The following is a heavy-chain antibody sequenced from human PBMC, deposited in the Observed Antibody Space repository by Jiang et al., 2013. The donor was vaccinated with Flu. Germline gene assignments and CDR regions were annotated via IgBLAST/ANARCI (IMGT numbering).Heavy chain of an antibody. D-gene: IGHD3-16*02. V-gene: IGHV3-23*01. Sequence: VSAISGSGGSTYYADSVKGRFTISRDNSKNTLYLQMNSLRAEDTAVYYCAKDDDVFMITFGGVIVETNFDYWGQGTLVTVSS. J-gene: IGHJ4*02. CDR3: AKDDDVFMITFGGVIVETNFDY. CDR2: ISGSGGST.